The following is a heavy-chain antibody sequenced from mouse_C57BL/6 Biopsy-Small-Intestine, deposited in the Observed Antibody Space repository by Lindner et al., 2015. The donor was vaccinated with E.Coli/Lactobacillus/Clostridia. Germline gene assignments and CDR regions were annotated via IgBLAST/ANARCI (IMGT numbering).Heavy chain of an antibody. D-gene: IGHD1-1*01. CDR3: SKNYPGMSFEI. CDR2: ISAYSGIT. Sequence: SVKVSCKASGNTFSQFWYQLGATGPLGQGLEWIGWISAYSGITNYAQKFQGRVTMTTDTSASTAYMELRSLRSDDTAVYYCSKNYPGMSFEIWGQGTMVTVPS. V-gene: IGHV1S17*01. CDR1: GNTFSQFW. J-gene: IGHJ3*01.